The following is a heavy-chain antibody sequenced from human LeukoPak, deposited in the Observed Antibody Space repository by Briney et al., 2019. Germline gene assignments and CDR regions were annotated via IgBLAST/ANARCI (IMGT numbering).Heavy chain of an antibody. CDR2: IYYSGST. J-gene: IGHJ5*02. Sequence: PSETLSLTCTVSGGSISSGDYYWSWIRQPPGKGLEWFGYIYYSGSTYYNPSLKSRVTISVDTSKNQFSLKLSSVTAADTAVYYCASSLEENWFDPWGQGTLVTVSS. CDR1: GGSISSGDYY. CDR3: ASSLEENWFDP. D-gene: IGHD1-1*01. V-gene: IGHV4-30-4*01.